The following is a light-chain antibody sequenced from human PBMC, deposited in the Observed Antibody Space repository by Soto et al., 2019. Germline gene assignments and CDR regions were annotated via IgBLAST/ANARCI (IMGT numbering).Light chain of an antibody. J-gene: IGKJ1*01. CDR1: QSVNSGF. CDR2: GIS. Sequence: EIVLTQSPGTLSLSPGEGATLSCRTSQSVNSGFLAWYQKKPGQAPRLLLYGISSRAIGIPDRFSGSGSGTDFTLTINRREPDDFAVYYCQHYGDSVWTFGQGTKVEI. CDR3: QHYGDSVWT. V-gene: IGKV3-20*01.